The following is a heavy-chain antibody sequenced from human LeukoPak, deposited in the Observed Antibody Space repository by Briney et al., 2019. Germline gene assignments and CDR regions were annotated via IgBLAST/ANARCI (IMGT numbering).Heavy chain of an antibody. Sequence: ASVTVSCKGSDYTFTGYYLHWVRQAPGQGLEWMGWINPHSGDTNYAQKFQGRVTMTTDTSISTAYMELSRLRSDDTAVYYCARATTVTLRFDYWGQGTLVTVSS. D-gene: IGHD4-17*01. CDR3: ARATTVTLRFDY. CDR1: DYTFTGYY. J-gene: IGHJ4*02. V-gene: IGHV1-2*02. CDR2: INPHSGDT.